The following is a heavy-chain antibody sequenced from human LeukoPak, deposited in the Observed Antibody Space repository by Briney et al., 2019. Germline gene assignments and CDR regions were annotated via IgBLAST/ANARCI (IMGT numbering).Heavy chain of an antibody. CDR2: INPKSGGT. CDR3: ARGRGYNYGHEGSVDF. V-gene: IGHV1-2*02. Sequence: ASVKVSCTASGYTFTGYFMHWVRQAPGQGLEWMGWINPKSGGTNYAQKFQGRVTMTRDTSNSTAYMELSRLGSDDTAVYYCARGRGYNYGHEGSVDFWGQGTLVTVSS. D-gene: IGHD5-18*01. CDR1: GYTFTGYF. J-gene: IGHJ4*02.